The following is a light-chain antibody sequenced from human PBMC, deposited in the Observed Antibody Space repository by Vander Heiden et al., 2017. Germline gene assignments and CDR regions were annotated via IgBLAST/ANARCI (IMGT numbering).Light chain of an antibody. CDR3: QQYGSSPT. Sequence: EIVLTQSPGTLSLSPGERATLSGRASQSVSSSYLAWYQQNPGQAPRLLIYGASSRATGIPDRFSGSGSGTDFTLTISRLEPEDFAVYYCQQYGSSPTFGQGTKVEIK. CDR2: GAS. V-gene: IGKV3-20*01. CDR1: QSVSSSY. J-gene: IGKJ1*01.